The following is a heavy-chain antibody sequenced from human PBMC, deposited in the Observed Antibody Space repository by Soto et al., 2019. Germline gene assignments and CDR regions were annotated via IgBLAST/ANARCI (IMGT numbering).Heavy chain of an antibody. CDR3: SRLSVSRSGPYGTHV. CDR1: GYSVSSSDYY. D-gene: IGHD2-15*01. CDR2: MLYSGLT. V-gene: IGHV4-39*07. J-gene: IGHJ6*02. Sequence: SETLSLTCSVSGYSVSSSDYYWGWIRQHPGKGLEWIGSMLYSGLTYYNPSLKSRVTLSVDTSKNQFSVKLNSVTAVDTAVYYCSRLSVSRSGPYGTHVWGQGTTVTASS.